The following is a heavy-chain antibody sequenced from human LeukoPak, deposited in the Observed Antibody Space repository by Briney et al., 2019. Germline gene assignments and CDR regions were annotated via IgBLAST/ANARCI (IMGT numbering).Heavy chain of an antibody. V-gene: IGHV4-34*01. CDR1: GGSFSGYY. CDR3: ARGLPTYYYDSSGYLNDY. Sequence: SETLSLTCAVYGGSFSGYYWSWIRQPPGKGLEWIGEINHSGSTSYNPSLKSRVTISVDTSKNQFSLKLSSVTAADTAVYYCARGLPTYYYDSSGYLNDYWGQGTLVTVSS. D-gene: IGHD3-22*01. J-gene: IGHJ4*02. CDR2: INHSGST.